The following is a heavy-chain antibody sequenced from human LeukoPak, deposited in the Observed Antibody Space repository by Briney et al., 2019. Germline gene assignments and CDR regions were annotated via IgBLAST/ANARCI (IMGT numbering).Heavy chain of an antibody. V-gene: IGHV3-7*01. J-gene: IGHJ6*02. CDR3: ARYQGGGWDV. Sequence: GGSLRLSCAASGFTFSTYWMSWVRQAPVKGLEWVANIKQDGSEKYYVDSVKGRFTISRDNAKNSLYLQMNSLRVEDTVVYYCARYQGGGWDVWGQGTTVTVSS. CDR1: GFTFSTYW. CDR2: IKQDGSEK. D-gene: IGHD6-25*01.